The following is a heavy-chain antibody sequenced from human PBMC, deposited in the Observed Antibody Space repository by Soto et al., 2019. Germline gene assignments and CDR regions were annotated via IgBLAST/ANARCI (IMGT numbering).Heavy chain of an antibody. V-gene: IGHV4-59*05. Sequence: SETLSLTCTVSGGSISSYYWSWIRQPPGKGLDWIGSIYYSGTTYYNPSLNSRVTVSVDTSKNQFSLKVTSVTAADTAVYYCARLHGYCISSSCHGHYAMDVWGQGTTVTVSS. D-gene: IGHD2-2*01. CDR1: GGSISSYY. CDR2: IYYSGTT. CDR3: ARLHGYCISSSCHGHYAMDV. J-gene: IGHJ6*02.